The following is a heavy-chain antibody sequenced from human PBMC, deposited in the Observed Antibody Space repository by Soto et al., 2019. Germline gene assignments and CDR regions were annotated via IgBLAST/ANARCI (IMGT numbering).Heavy chain of an antibody. J-gene: IGHJ4*02. Sequence: GGSLRLSCTASGFTFGDYAMSWFRQAPGKGLEWVGFIRSKAYGGTTEYAASVKGRFTISRDDSKSIAYLQMNSLKTEDTAVYYCTRDLHYYGSGSYYNPFDYWGQGTLVTVSS. CDR3: TRDLHYYGSGSYYNPFDY. V-gene: IGHV3-49*03. CDR1: GFTFGDYA. D-gene: IGHD3-10*01. CDR2: IRSKAYGGTT.